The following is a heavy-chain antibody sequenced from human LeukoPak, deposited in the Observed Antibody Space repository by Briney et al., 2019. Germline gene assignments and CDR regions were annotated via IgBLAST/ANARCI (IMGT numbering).Heavy chain of an antibody. CDR2: ITSRGSTI. D-gene: IGHD6-19*01. J-gene: IGHJ4*02. CDR3: AGDHSSGWTFDY. V-gene: IGHV3-48*03. Sequence: GGSLRLSCAASGFTFSSYEINWVRQAPGKGLEWVSFITSRGSTIYYADSVKGRFTMSRDNAKNSLYLQMNSLRAEDTAVYYCAGDHSSGWTFDYWGQGTLVTVSS. CDR1: GFTFSSYE.